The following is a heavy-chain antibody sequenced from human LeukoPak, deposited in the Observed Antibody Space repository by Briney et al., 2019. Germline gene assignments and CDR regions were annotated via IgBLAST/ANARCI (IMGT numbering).Heavy chain of an antibody. CDR1: GFTFSDSA. D-gene: IGHD2-15*01. Sequence: GGSLRVSCVASGFTFSDSAIHWVRQSSGKGPEWIGHMDKETNLYATALAAAVKGRFTVSRDDSKNTAYLHMNSLKTEDTALYYCTRDIGTYNWFDPWGQGTLVTVSS. CDR2: MDKETNLYAT. J-gene: IGHJ5*02. V-gene: IGHV3-73*01. CDR3: TRDIGTYNWFDP.